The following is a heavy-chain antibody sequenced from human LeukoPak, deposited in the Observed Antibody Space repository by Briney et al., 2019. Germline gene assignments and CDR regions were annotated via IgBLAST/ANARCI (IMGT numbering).Heavy chain of an antibody. CDR1: GFTFSSYS. J-gene: IGHJ4*02. V-gene: IGHV3-21*01. CDR2: ISSSSSYI. CDR3: AGSYYDSSGYYHGDY. Sequence: GGSLRLSCAASGFTFSSYSMNWVRQAPGKGLEWVSSISSSSSYIYYADPVKGRFTISRDNAKNSLYLQMNSLRAEDTAVYYCAGSYYDSSGYYHGDYWGQGTLVTVSS. D-gene: IGHD3-22*01.